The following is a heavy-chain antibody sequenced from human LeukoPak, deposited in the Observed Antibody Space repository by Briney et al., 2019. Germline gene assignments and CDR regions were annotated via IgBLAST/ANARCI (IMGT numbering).Heavy chain of an antibody. V-gene: IGHV3-30-3*01. J-gene: IGHJ4*02. CDR2: ISYDGSNK. D-gene: IGHD3-22*01. CDR3: AKDLPRTYYDSSGYSFDH. Sequence: GGSLRLSCAASGFTFSSYAMHWVRQAPGKGLEWVAVISYDGSNKYYADSVKGRFTISRDNSKNTLYLQMNSLRAEDTALYYCAKDLPRTYYDSSGYSFDHWGQGTLVTVSS. CDR1: GFTFSSYA.